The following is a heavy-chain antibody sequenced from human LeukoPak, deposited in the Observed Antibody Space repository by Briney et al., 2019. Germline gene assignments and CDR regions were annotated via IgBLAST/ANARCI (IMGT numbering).Heavy chain of an antibody. V-gene: IGHV3-30-3*01. CDR3: ARDWDLSYDSSGPYYFDY. J-gene: IGHJ4*02. D-gene: IGHD3-22*01. Sequence: RPGGSLRLSCAASGFTFSSYAMHWVRQAPGKGLEWVAVISYDGSNKYYADSVKGRFTISRDNSKNTLYLQMNSLRAEDTAVYYCARDWDLSYDSSGPYYFDYWGQGTLVTVSS. CDR1: GFTFSSYA. CDR2: ISYDGSNK.